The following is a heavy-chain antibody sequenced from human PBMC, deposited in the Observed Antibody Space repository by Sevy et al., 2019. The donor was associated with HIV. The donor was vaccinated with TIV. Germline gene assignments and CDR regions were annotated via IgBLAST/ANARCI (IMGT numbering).Heavy chain of an antibody. CDR1: GFTFSSYS. Sequence: GGSLRLSWVASGFTFSSYSMNWVRQAPGKGLEWVSYISSSSDSSRTLYYADSVKGRFSISRDNAKNSVHLQMTGLRVEATAVYSCARLDLGDWYFDFWGHGTLVTVSS. CDR3: ARLDLGDWYFDF. V-gene: IGHV3-48*01. J-gene: IGHJ4*01. CDR2: ISSSSDSSRTL. D-gene: IGHD2-21*02.